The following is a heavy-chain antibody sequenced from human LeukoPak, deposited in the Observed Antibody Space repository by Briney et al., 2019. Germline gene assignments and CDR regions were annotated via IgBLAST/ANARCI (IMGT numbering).Heavy chain of an antibody. V-gene: IGHV3-23*01. D-gene: IGHD6-19*01. CDR1: GFTFSSYG. CDR3: AKARRLGSDWDRDAFDI. Sequence: GGSLRLSCAASGFTFSSYGMTWVRQAPGKGLEWVSVFSAETGNTYYADSVKGRFTISRDNSKNTLYLQITSLRAEDTAVYYCAKARRLGSDWDRDAFDIWGQGTMVTVSS. CDR2: FSAETGNT. J-gene: IGHJ3*02.